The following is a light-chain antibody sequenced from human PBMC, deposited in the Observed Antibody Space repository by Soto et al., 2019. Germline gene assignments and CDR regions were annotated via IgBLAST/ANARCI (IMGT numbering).Light chain of an antibody. V-gene: IGLV2-8*01. CDR2: EVS. J-gene: IGLJ3*02. CDR1: SSDVGGYNY. Sequence: QSVLTQPPSASGSPGQSVTISCTGTSSDVGGYNYVSWYQQHPGKAPKLMIYEVSKRPSGVPDRFSGSKSGNTASLTVSGLQAEYEADYYCNSYAGSNNWVLGGGTKLTVL. CDR3: NSYAGSNNWV.